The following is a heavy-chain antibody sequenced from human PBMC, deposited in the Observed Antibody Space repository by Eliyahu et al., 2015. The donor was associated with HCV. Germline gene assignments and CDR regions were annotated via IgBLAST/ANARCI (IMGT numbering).Heavy chain of an antibody. CDR3: ARPRRGYCSGGSCPYYFDY. CDR1: XFSLSXARMX. J-gene: IGHJ4*02. CDR2: IFSNDEK. Sequence: QVTLKESGPVLVKPTETLTLTCTVSXFSLSXARMXVSWIRQPPGKALEWLAHIFSNDEKSYSTSLKSRXTISKDTSKSQVVLTMTNMDPVDTATYYCARPRRGYCSGGSCPYYFDYWGQGTLVTVSS. V-gene: IGHV2-26*01. D-gene: IGHD2-15*01.